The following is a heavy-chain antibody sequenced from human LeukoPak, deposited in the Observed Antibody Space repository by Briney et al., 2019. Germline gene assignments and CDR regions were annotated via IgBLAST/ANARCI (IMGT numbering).Heavy chain of an antibody. CDR1: GFTFSSYA. Sequence: GGSLRLSCAASGFTFSSYAMHWIRQAPGKGLEWVAVISYDGSNKYYADSVKGRFTISRDNSKHTLYLQMNSLRAEDTAVYYCARPARGSSSWYLGAFDIWGQGTMVTVSS. J-gene: IGHJ3*02. D-gene: IGHD6-13*01. CDR3: ARPARGSSSWYLGAFDI. V-gene: IGHV3-30*04. CDR2: ISYDGSNK.